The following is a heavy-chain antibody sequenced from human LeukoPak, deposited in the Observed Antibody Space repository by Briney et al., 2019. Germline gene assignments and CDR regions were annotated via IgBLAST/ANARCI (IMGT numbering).Heavy chain of an antibody. CDR1: GFTFSDHC. V-gene: IGHV3-72*01. Sequence: GGSLRLSCAASGFTFSDHCMDWVRQAPGKGLEWVGRTRNKANSYTTEYAASVKGRFTISRDDSKNSLYLQMNSLKTEYTAVYYCARGRVTTLYYFDYWGQGTLVTVSS. D-gene: IGHD4-17*01. CDR2: TRNKANSYTT. J-gene: IGHJ4*02. CDR3: ARGRVTTLYYFDY.